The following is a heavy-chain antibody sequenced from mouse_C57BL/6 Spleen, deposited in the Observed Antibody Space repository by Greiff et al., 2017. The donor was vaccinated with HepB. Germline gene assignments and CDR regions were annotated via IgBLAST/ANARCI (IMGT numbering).Heavy chain of an antibody. Sequence: EVHLVESGGGLVKPGGSLKLSCAASGFTFSSYAMSWVRQTPEKRLEWVATISDGGSYTYYPDNVKGRITFSRDNAKNNLYLQMSHLKSEDTAMYYCARSSYSYWYFDVWGTGTTVTVSS. D-gene: IGHD1-1*01. CDR1: GFTFSSYA. CDR3: ARSSYSYWYFDV. V-gene: IGHV5-4*01. CDR2: ISDGGSYT. J-gene: IGHJ1*03.